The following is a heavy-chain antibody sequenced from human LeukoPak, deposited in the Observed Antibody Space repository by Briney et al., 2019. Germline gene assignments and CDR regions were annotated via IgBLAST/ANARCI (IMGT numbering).Heavy chain of an antibody. D-gene: IGHD3-9*01. J-gene: IGHJ4*02. CDR3: ARDRRPLTGYNAQDY. V-gene: IGHV3-9*01. Sequence: PGWSLRLSCAASGFTFNDYAMRWVRLSPGKGLEWVSRIDWNSRSTVYADSVRGRFTISRDNAKNSLYLQMNSLRPEDTALYYCARDRRPLTGYNAQDYWGQGTLVTVSS. CDR1: GFTFNDYA. CDR2: IDWNSRST.